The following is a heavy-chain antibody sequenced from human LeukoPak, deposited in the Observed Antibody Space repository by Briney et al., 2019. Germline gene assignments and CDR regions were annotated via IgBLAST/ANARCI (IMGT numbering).Heavy chain of an antibody. J-gene: IGHJ1*01. Sequence: GGSLRLSCAASGFTFSSYAMSWVRQAPGKGLEWVSAISGSGGSTYYADSVKGRFTISRDNAKNTLYLQMNSLRAEDTAVYYCAKDNLPIRYCSGGSCYFPAEYFQHWGQGTLVTVSS. CDR3: AKDNLPIRYCSGGSCYFPAEYFQH. D-gene: IGHD2-15*01. CDR1: GFTFSSYA. V-gene: IGHV3-23*01. CDR2: ISGSGGST.